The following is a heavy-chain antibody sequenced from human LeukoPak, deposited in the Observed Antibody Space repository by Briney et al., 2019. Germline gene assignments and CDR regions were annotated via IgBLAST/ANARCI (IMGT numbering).Heavy chain of an antibody. CDR3: ASSYYDSSGPDY. V-gene: IGHV1-18*04. J-gene: IGHJ4*02. CDR2: ISAYNGNT. D-gene: IGHD3-22*01. CDR1: GYTFTSYG. Sequence: ASVKVSCKASGYTFTSYGIRWVRQAPGQGLEWMGWISAYNGNTNYAQKLQGRVTMTTDTSTSTAYRELRSLRSDDTAVYYCASSYYDSSGPDYWGQGTLVTVSS.